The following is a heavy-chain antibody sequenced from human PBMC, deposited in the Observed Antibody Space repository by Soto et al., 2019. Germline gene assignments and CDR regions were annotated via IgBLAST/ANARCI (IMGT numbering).Heavy chain of an antibody. CDR1: GYSFTNYW. CDR2: VYPDDSDT. CDR3: ARGLTRTYFDY. V-gene: IGHV5-51*03. D-gene: IGHD3-10*01. Sequence: EVQLVQSGAEVKKPGESLKISCKASGYSFTNYWIGWVRQMPGKGLEWMVIVYPDDSDTIYSPSFQGQVTISADKSIYTAYLQLSSLQVSDTAMYYCARGLTRTYFDYWGQGTLVTVSS. J-gene: IGHJ4*02.